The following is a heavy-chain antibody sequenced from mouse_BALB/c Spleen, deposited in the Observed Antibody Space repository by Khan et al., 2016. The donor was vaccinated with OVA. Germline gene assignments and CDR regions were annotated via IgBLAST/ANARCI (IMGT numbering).Heavy chain of an antibody. J-gene: IGHJ4*01. V-gene: IGHV2-6-7*01. D-gene: IGHD2-10*01. CDR3: ARAYYGNYREAMDY. CDR1: GFSLTGYG. Sequence: VKLLESGPGLVAPSQSLSITCTVSGFSLTGYGVNWVRQPPGKGLEWLGMIWGDGSTDYNSALKSGLSISKDNSKSQVFLKMNSLQTDDTARYYCARAYYGNYREAMDYWGQGTSVTVSS. CDR2: IWGDGST.